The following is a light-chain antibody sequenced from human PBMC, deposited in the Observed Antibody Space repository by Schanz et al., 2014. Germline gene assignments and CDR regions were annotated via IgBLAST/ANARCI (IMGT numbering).Light chain of an antibody. Sequence: QSALTQPASVSGSPGQSITISCTGTSSDVGGYNYVSWYQQHPGKAPKLMIFDVNQRPSGVPDRFSGSKSGNTASLTISGLQAEDEADFYCCSYTGNSWVFGGGTQLTVL. CDR1: SSDVGGYNY. CDR2: DVN. V-gene: IGLV2-14*03. J-gene: IGLJ3*02. CDR3: CSYTGNSWV.